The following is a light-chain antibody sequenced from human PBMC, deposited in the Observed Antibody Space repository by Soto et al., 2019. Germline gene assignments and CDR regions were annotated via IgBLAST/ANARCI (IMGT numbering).Light chain of an antibody. V-gene: IGKV1-5*03. CDR2: KAS. Sequence: DIQMTQSPSTLSGSVGDSVTITCPASQTISSWLAWYQQKPGKAPKPLIYKASTLKSGVPSRFSGSGSGTEFTLTISSLQPDDFATYYCQHYNSYSEAFGQGTKVELK. J-gene: IGKJ1*01. CDR3: QHYNSYSEA. CDR1: QTISSW.